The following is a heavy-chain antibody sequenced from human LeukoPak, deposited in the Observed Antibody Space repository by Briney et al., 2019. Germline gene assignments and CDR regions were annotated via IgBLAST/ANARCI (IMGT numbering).Heavy chain of an antibody. CDR2: ISYDGSNK. CDR1: WFNLSRYS. CDR3: AREGYGGGFDY. Sequence: GSLRLSCSASWFNLSRYSIHLVRQAPGQGLEWVAVISYDGSNKYYADSVKGRFTISRDNSKNTLYLQMNSLRAEDTAVYYCAREGYGGGFDYWGQGTLVTVSS. V-gene: IGHV3-30-3*01. D-gene: IGHD4-23*01. J-gene: IGHJ4*02.